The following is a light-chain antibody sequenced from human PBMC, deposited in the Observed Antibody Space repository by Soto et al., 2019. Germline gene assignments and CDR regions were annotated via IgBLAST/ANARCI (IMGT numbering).Light chain of an antibody. CDR2: WAS. CDR3: QQYYSTPWT. V-gene: IGKV4-1*01. Sequence: DIVMTQSPDSLAVSLGERATINCKSSQSVLYSSNNKKYLAWYQQKPGQPPKLLIYWASTREFGVPDRFSGSGSGTDFTLTISSLPAEDVAVYYCQQYYSTPWTFGQGTKVEIK. CDR1: QSVLYSSNNKKY. J-gene: IGKJ1*01.